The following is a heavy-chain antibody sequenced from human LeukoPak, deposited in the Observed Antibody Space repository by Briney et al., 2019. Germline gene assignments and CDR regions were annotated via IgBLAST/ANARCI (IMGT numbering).Heavy chain of an antibody. V-gene: IGHV4-38-2*02. CDR2: IYHSGNR. Sequence: PSETLSLTCSVSGYSICSGYYGGWTRQPPGKGLEWIGIIYHSGNRYYNPSLKSRVTMSVDTSKNQFSLKLSSVTAAETAVYYGAREREGPYGYLEYWGQGAPVTASS. D-gene: IGHD4-17*01. CDR1: GYSICSGYY. CDR3: AREREGPYGYLEY. J-gene: IGHJ4*02.